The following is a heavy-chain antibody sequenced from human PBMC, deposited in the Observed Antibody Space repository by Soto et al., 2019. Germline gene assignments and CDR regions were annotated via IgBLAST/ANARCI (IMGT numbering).Heavy chain of an antibody. CDR2: ISTAGNT. J-gene: IGHJ4*02. V-gene: IGHV3-13*01. CDR3: ARGRDSGLYYFDY. Sequence: GGSLRLSCAASGFTSSNYDMHWVRQATGKGLEWVSTISTAGNTYSPGSVKGRFTISRENAKNSLYLQMNSLRVDDTAVYYCARGRDSGLYYFDYWGQGTLVTVSS. D-gene: IGHD2-21*01. CDR1: GFTSSNYD.